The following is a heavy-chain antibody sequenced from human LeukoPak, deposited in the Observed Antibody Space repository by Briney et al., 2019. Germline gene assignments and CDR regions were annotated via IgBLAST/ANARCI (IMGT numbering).Heavy chain of an antibody. CDR1: GGTFSGYA. Sequence: SVKVSCKASGGTFSGYAISWVRQAPGQGLEWMGGIIPIFGTANYAQKFQGRVTITADESTSTAYMELSSLRSEDTAVYYCATDPAGDSSGYYSRDYWGQGTLVTVSS. J-gene: IGHJ4*02. CDR3: ATDPAGDSSGYYSRDY. V-gene: IGHV1-69*13. CDR2: IIPIFGTA. D-gene: IGHD3-22*01.